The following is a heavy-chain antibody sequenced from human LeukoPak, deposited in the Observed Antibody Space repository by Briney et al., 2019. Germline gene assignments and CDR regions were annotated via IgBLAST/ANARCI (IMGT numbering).Heavy chain of an antibody. CDR1: GDSVSSNSAA. CDR3: ARDRNYYDSSGRLPAEGYFDY. D-gene: IGHD3-22*01. Sequence: SQTLSLTCAISGDSVSSNSAAWNWIRQSPSRGLEWLGRTYYRSKWYNAYAVSVKSRITINPDTSKNQFSLQLNSVTPEDTAVYYCARDRNYYDSSGRLPAEGYFDYWGQGTLVTVSS. V-gene: IGHV6-1*01. J-gene: IGHJ4*02. CDR2: TYYRSKWYN.